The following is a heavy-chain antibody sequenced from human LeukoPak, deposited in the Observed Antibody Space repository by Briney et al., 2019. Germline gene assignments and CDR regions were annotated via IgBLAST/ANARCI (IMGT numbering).Heavy chain of an antibody. CDR3: ARHENIIIVPTAHAFDC. D-gene: IGHD2/OR15-2a*01. CDR1: GGSISSSNYY. V-gene: IGHV4-39*01. CDR2: IYYSGDT. J-gene: IGHJ4*02. Sequence: SETLSLTCTVSGGSISSSNYYWGWIRQPPGKGLEWIGSIYYSGDTYYNPSLRSRATISVDTSKNRFSLKLSSVTAADTAVYFCARHENIIIVPTAHAFDCWGREPWSPSPQ.